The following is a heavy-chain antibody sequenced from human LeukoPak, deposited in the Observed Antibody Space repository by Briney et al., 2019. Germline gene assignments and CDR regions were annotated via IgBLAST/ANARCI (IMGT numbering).Heavy chain of an antibody. Sequence: PGGSLRLSCTASGFTFGYYAMTWVRQAPGKGLEWVGLIRSKTYGGTTEYAASVKGRFTISRDDSKSIAYLQMNSLKTEDTAVYYCGRRYSGYDYYFDSWGQGTLVTVSS. D-gene: IGHD5-12*01. CDR2: IRSKTYGGTT. CDR3: GRRYSGYDYYFDS. J-gene: IGHJ4*02. V-gene: IGHV3-49*04. CDR1: GFTFGYYA.